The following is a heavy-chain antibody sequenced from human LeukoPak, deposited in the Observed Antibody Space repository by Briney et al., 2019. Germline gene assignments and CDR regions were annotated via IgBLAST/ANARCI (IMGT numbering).Heavy chain of an antibody. Sequence: PSETLSLTCTVSGVLISSGSYYWGWIRQPPGKGLEWVSSISSSSSYIYYADSVKGRFTISRDNAKNSLYLQMNSLRAEDTAVYYCARDRSVASMVRGVIGYWGQGTLVTVSS. J-gene: IGHJ4*02. D-gene: IGHD3-10*01. CDR2: ISSSSSYI. CDR1: GVLISSGS. CDR3: ARDRSVASMVRGVIGY. V-gene: IGHV3-21*01.